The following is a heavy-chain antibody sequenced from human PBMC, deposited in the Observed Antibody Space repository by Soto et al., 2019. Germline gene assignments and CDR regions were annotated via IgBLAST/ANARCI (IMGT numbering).Heavy chain of an antibody. Sequence: ETLSLTCTVSGGSISSYYWSWIRQPPGKGLEWIGYIYYSGSTNYNPSLKSRVTISVDTSKNQFSLKLSSVTAADTAVYYCARTPSGWYYDSSGPFDYWGQGTLVTAPQ. CDR1: GGSISSYY. CDR3: ARTPSGWYYDSSGPFDY. J-gene: IGHJ4*02. D-gene: IGHD3-22*01. V-gene: IGHV4-59*01. CDR2: IYYSGST.